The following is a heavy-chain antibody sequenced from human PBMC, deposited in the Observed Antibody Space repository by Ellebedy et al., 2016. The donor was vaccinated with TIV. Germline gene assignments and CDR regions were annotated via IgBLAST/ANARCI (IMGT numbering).Heavy chain of an antibody. CDR1: GDSIRSYY. CDR2: IYYSGST. J-gene: IGHJ4*02. D-gene: IGHD3-10*01. V-gene: IGHV4-59*01. CDR3: ARREGYYGSGSYYAN. Sequence: MPSETLSLTCTVSGDSIRSYYWSWIRQPPGKGLEWIGYIYYSGSTSYNPSLKSRVTISIDTSKNQFSLKLSSVTAADTAVYYCARREGYYGSGSYYANWGQGTLVTVSS.